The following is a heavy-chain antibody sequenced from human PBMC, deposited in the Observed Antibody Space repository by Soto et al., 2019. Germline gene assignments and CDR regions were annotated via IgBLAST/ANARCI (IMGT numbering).Heavy chain of an antibody. CDR3: AKNLVIGGNYYFDY. V-gene: IGHV3-30*18. CDR2: ISYDGSNK. J-gene: IGHJ4*02. CDR1: GFTFSSYG. Sequence: QVQLVESGGGVVQPGRSLRLSCAASGFTFSSYGVHWVRQAPGKGLEWVAVISYDGSNKYYADSVKGRFTISRDNSKNTLYLQMNSLRAEDTAVYYCAKNLVIGGNYYFDYWGQGTLDTVSS. D-gene: IGHD3-16*02.